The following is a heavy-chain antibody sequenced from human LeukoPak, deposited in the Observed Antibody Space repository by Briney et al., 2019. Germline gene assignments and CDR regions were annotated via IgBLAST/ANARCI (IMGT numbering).Heavy chain of an antibody. V-gene: IGHV3-53*01. Sequence: PGGSLRLSCAVSGFTVSSNYWSWVRQAPGKGLEWVSIIYSGGNTYYAGSVKGRFIISRDTSKNTLYLQMNSLRAEDAAVYYCARGPLVGTNYYYGMDVWGQGTTVTVSS. CDR1: GFTVSSNY. CDR3: ARGPLVGTNYYYGMDV. J-gene: IGHJ6*02. CDR2: IYSGGNT. D-gene: IGHD6-19*01.